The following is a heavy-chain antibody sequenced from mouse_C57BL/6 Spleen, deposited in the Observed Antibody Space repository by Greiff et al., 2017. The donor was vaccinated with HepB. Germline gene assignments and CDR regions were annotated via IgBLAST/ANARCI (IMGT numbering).Heavy chain of an antibody. J-gene: IGHJ2*01. CDR2: INPYNGGT. CDR1: GYTFTDYY. D-gene: IGHD1-1*01. V-gene: IGHV1-19*01. Sequence: VQLQQSGPVLVKPGASVKMSCKASGYTFTDYYMNWVKQSHGKSLEWIGVINPYNGGTSYNQKFKGKATLTVDKSSSTAYMELNSLTSEDSAVYYCARYYYGSSLYYFDYWGQGTTLTVSS. CDR3: ARYYYGSSLYYFDY.